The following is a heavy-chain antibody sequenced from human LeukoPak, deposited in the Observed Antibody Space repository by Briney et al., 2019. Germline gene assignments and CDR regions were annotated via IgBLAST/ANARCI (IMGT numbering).Heavy chain of an antibody. CDR2: ICLSADT. CDR1: GGSISNWC. Sequence: SETLSLTCSVSGGSISNWCWNWIRQPAGKGLEWIGRICLSADTNYKPSLKSRVTMSVDTSKNQFSLKLSSVTAADTAVYYCARLSGSYEAFDIWGQGTMVTVSS. CDR3: ARLSGSYEAFDI. V-gene: IGHV4-4*07. D-gene: IGHD1-26*01. J-gene: IGHJ3*02.